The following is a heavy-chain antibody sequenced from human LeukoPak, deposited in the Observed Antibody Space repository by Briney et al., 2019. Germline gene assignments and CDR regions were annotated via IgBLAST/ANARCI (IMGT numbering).Heavy chain of an antibody. CDR1: GGSISSSSHH. CDR2: IYYSGGT. D-gene: IGHD2-15*01. Sequence: SETLSLTCTVSGGSISSSSHHWGWIRQPPGKGLEWIGSIYYSGGTYYNPSLKSRVTIAVDTSKNQFSLKLSSVTAADTAVYYCARHPLYCSGGSCRAFDIWGQRTMVTVSS. V-gene: IGHV4-39*01. CDR3: ARHPLYCSGGSCRAFDI. J-gene: IGHJ3*02.